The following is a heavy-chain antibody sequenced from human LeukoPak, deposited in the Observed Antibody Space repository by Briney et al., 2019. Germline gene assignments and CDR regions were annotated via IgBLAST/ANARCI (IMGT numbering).Heavy chain of an antibody. CDR2: TYYSGST. CDR1: GGSISSSSYY. CDR3: ARHYSSFGPYYFDY. J-gene: IGHJ4*02. V-gene: IGHV4-39*07. D-gene: IGHD4-11*01. Sequence: SETPSLTCTVSGGSISSSSYYWGWIRQPPGKGLEWIGSTYYSGSTYYNPSLKSRVTISVDTSKNQFSLKLSSVTATDTAVYYCARHYSSFGPYYFDYWGQGTLVTVSS.